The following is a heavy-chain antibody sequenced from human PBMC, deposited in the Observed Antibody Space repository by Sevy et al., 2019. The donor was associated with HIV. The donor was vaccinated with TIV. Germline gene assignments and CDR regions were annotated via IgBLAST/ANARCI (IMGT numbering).Heavy chain of an antibody. CDR1: GFTFVTYA. CDR2: VSGSGATT. V-gene: IGHV3-23*01. J-gene: IGHJ3*02. CDR3: AKDVYDSSGYYPMGAFDI. Sequence: GGSLRLSCAASGFTFVTYAMNWVRQAPGKGLEWVSGVSGSGATTWYADSVKGGFSISRDNSKNTLYLQINSLRAEDTAVYYCAKDVYDSSGYYPMGAFDIWGQGTMVTVSS. D-gene: IGHD3-22*01.